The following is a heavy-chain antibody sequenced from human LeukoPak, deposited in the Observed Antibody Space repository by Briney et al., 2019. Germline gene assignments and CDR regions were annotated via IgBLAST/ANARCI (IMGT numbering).Heavy chain of an antibody. CDR2: ISYDGSNK. Sequence: GRSLRLSCAASGFTFSSYGMHWVRQAPGKGLEWVAVISYDGSNKYYADSVKGRFTISRDNSKNTLYLQMNSLRAEDTAVYYCAKDGVETGTFDYWGQGTLVTVSS. V-gene: IGHV3-30*18. J-gene: IGHJ4*02. CDR3: AKDGVETGTFDY. CDR1: GFTFSSYG. D-gene: IGHD1-14*01.